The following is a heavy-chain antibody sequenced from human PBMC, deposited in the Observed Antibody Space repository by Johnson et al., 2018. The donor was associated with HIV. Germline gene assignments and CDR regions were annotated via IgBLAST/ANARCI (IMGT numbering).Heavy chain of an antibody. D-gene: IGHD2-21*01. CDR1: GFSVSCNY. J-gene: IGHJ3*02. V-gene: IGHV3-11*04. Sequence: QVQLVESGGGLVQRGGSLRLSCVASGFSVSCNYMSWIRQAPGKGLEWVSYISSSGSTIYYADSVKGRFTISRDNAKNSLYLQMNSLRAEDTAVYYCARVGYSLDAFDIWGQGTMVTVSS. CDR3: ARVGYSLDAFDI. CDR2: ISSSGSTI.